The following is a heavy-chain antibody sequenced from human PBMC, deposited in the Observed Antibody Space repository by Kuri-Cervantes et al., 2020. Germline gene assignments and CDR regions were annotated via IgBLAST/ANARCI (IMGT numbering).Heavy chain of an antibody. V-gene: IGHV1-2*02. CDR1: GYTFTDYY. D-gene: IGHD6-13*01. J-gene: IGHJ6*02. Sequence: ASVKVSCKASGYTFTDYYIHWVRQAPGQGLEWMGWINPNNGGTNYAQKFQGRVTMTRDTSISTAYMELSRLRSDDTAVYYCASGIAGGGMDVWGQGTTVTVSS. CDR2: INPNNGGT. CDR3: ASGIAGGGMDV.